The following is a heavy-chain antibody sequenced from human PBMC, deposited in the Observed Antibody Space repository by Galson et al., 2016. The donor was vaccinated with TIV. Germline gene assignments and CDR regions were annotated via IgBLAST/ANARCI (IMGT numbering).Heavy chain of an antibody. CDR3: TTELGYCSGGYCYYFDY. CDR1: GFIFSNAW. CDR2: IKSNFDGGTT. Sequence: LRLSCAASGFIFSNAWMSWVRQAPGKGLEWVGRIKSNFDGGTTDYAEPVKRRFTISRHDSKNTLFLQMNRLKTEDTAVYYCTTELGYCSGGYCYYFDYWGQGTLVTISS. D-gene: IGHD2-15*01. J-gene: IGHJ4*02. V-gene: IGHV3-15*01.